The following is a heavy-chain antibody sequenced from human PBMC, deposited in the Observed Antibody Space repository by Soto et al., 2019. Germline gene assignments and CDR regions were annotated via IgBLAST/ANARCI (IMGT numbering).Heavy chain of an antibody. J-gene: IGHJ4*02. D-gene: IGHD3-22*01. V-gene: IGHV4-34*01. CDR2: INHSGSA. CDR3: ARGLITGSHYSGGWYYFDS. Sequence: SETLPLTCVVYGEDFNSYIWPWIRQTARKGLQWIGQINHSGSASYTPSLKSRVPISVHTSNSQFSLELSSVTAADTAVYYCARGLITGSHYSGGWYYFDSWGQGTQVTVSS. CDR1: GEDFNSYI.